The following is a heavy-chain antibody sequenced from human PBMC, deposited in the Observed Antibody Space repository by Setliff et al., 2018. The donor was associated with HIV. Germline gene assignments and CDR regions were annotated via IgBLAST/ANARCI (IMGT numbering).Heavy chain of an antibody. CDR1: GYNFTDYD. J-gene: IGHJ5*02. Sequence: ASVKVSCKAAGYNFTDYDINWVRQATGQGLEWMGWMNPNNGNTGYAEKFQGRVTMTRDTSISTAYMELSSLRSDDTAVYYCARGTAPRPASVLEFLEWLFPNWFDPWFPVTLVTVSS. CDR2: MNPNNGNT. V-gene: IGHV1-8*02. CDR3: ARGTAPRPASVLEFLEWLFPNWFDP. D-gene: IGHD3-3*02.